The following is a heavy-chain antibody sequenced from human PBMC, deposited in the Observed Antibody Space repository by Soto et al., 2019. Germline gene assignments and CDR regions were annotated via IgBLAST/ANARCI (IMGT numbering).Heavy chain of an antibody. V-gene: IGHV1-69*13. CDR2: IIPIFGTA. D-gene: IGHD6-13*01. CDR3: VTVDMKAPADLYSLNYLVF. J-gene: IGHJ4*02. CDR1: GGTFSSYA. Sequence: SSVKVSCKASGGTFSSYAISWVRQAPGQGLEWMGGIIPIFGTANYAQKFQGRATITADESTRPPHMALSSLRSEDTAVYYCVTVDMKAPADLYSLNYLVFWGQGTTVTVSS.